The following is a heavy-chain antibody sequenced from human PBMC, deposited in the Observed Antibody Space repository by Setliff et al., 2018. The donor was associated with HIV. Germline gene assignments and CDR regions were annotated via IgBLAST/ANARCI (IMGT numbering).Heavy chain of an antibody. CDR3: ARQITMVRGVYQPYYYYYMDV. D-gene: IGHD3-10*01. Sequence: SETLSLTCTVSGGSISSYYWSWIRQPPGKGLEWIGYSYYSGSTNYNPSLKSRVNISVDTSNNPFSLKLSSVTAAHTAVYYCARQITMVRGVYQPYYYYYMDVWGKGTTVTVSS. CDR2: SYYSGST. J-gene: IGHJ6*03. V-gene: IGHV4-59*08. CDR1: GGSISSYY.